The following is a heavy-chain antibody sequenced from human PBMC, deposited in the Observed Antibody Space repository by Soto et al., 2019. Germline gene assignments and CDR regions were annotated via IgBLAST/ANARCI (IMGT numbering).Heavy chain of an antibody. Sequence: EVQLVESGGGVVQPGGSLRLSCASSGFTFSTYWMTWVRQAPGKGLEWVANIKQDGSEKYYMDSVKGRFTISRDNAKNSLYLPMNSLRAEDTAVYYCARGRYCIRTSCYKDYWGQGTLVTGSS. CDR2: IKQDGSEK. J-gene: IGHJ4*02. V-gene: IGHV3-7*01. CDR3: ARGRYCIRTSCYKDY. D-gene: IGHD2-2*02. CDR1: GFTFSTYW.